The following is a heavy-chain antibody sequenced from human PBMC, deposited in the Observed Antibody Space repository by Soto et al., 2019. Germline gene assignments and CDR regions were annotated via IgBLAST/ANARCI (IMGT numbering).Heavy chain of an antibody. J-gene: IGHJ4*02. D-gene: IGHD2-15*01. CDR3: ARQTGYCSGGSCYEEAEFDY. CDR1: GGSISSSSYY. V-gene: IGHV4-39*01. Sequence: SETLSLTCTVSGGSISSSSYYWGWIRQPPGKGLEWIGSIYYSGSTYYNPSLKSRVTISVDTSKNQFSLKLSSVTATDTAVYYCARQTGYCSGGSCYEEAEFDYWGQGTLVTVSS. CDR2: IYYSGST.